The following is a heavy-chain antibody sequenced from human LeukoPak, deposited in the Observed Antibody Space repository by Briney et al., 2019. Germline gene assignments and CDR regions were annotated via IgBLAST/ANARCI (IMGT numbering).Heavy chain of an antibody. J-gene: IGHJ6*03. CDR2: ISYDGSNK. V-gene: IGHV3-30-3*01. Sequence: GGSLRPSCAASGFTFSSYAMHWVRQAPGKGLEWVAVISYDGSNKYYADSVKGRFTISRDNSKNTLYLQMNSLRAEDTAVYYCARCPYKYSNYLNYYYMDVWGKGTTVTVSS. D-gene: IGHD4-11*01. CDR1: GFTFSSYA. CDR3: ARCPYKYSNYLNYYYMDV.